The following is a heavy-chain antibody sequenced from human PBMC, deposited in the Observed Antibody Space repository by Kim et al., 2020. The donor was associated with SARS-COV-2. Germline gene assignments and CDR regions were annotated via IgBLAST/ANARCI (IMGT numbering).Heavy chain of an antibody. CDR1: GFTFSNYG. J-gene: IGHJ4*02. D-gene: IGHD3-10*01. CDR3: SREGSSGSFPDS. Sequence: GGSLTLSCAASGFTFSNYGIHWVRQAPGKGLEWVAHTSYDESNKYYADSVEGRFTISRDNSKNTLYLQMNTLRVDDTAVYYCSREGSSGSFPDSWGQGT. V-gene: IGHV3-30*03. CDR2: TSYDESNK.